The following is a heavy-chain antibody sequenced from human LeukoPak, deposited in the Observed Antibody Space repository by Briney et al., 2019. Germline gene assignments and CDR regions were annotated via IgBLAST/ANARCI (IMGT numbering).Heavy chain of an antibody. Sequence: GGSLRLSCAASGFTFCSYAISWGRPGPGEGPGWGSAICGRGGSTYYADSVKGRFTISRDNSKNTLYLQMNSLRAEDTAVYYCAKVGEQWLIRRGDAFDIWGQGTMVTVSS. J-gene: IGHJ3*02. CDR2: ICGRGGST. CDR1: GFTFCSYA. D-gene: IGHD6-19*01. V-gene: IGHV3-23*01. CDR3: AKVGEQWLIRRGDAFDI.